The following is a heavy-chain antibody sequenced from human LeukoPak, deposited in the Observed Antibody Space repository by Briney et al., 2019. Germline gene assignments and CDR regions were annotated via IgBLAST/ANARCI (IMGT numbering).Heavy chain of an antibody. Sequence: GASVKVSCKASGYTFTGYYMHWVRQAPGRGLEWMGWINPNSGGTNYAQKFQGRVTMTRDTSISTAYMELSRLRSDDTAVYYCARGVCGGDCYFNYWGQGTLVTVSS. J-gene: IGHJ4*02. CDR3: ARGVCGGDCYFNY. V-gene: IGHV1-2*02. D-gene: IGHD2-21*02. CDR1: GYTFTGYY. CDR2: INPNSGGT.